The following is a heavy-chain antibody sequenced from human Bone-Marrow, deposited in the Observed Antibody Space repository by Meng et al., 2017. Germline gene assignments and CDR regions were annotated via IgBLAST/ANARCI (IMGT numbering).Heavy chain of an antibody. CDR3: ARVPDSRWSRSYIDY. CDR2: ISGRGERT. J-gene: IGHJ4*02. V-gene: IGHV3-23*01. D-gene: IGHD2-15*01. Sequence: GGSLRLSCAVSGFNFSNYAMIWVRRAPGKGLEWVSVISGRGERTFYADSVKGRFTISRDNAKNSLYLQMNSLRAEDTAVYYCARVPDSRWSRSYIDYWGQRTLVTVSS. CDR1: GFNFSNYA.